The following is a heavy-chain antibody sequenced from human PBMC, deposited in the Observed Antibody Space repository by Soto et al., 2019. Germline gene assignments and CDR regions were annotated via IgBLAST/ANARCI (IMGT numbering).Heavy chain of an antibody. CDR1: GGTFSSYA. CDR2: IIPIFGTA. J-gene: IGHJ4*02. Sequence: GASVKVSCKASGGTFSSYAISWVRQAPGQGLEWMGGIIPIFGTANYAQKFQGRVTITADESTSTAYMELSSLRSEDTAVYYCARRRIQLWSTGWYFDYWGQGTLVTSPQ. CDR3: ARRRIQLWSTGWYFDY. V-gene: IGHV1-69*13. D-gene: IGHD5-18*01.